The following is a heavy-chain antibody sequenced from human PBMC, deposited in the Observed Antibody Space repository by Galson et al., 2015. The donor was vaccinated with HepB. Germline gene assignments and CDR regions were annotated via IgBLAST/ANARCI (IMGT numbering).Heavy chain of an antibody. V-gene: IGHV3-7*03. D-gene: IGHD5-18*01. Sequence: SLRLSCAVSGFTYNNYWMSWVRQAPGRGLEWVANIKQDGSEKYYVDSVEGRFTVSRDNAKKTLYLDMNALSVEDTAVYYCARGWDTDVTSNFDNWGQGTLVTVSP. CDR3: ARGWDTDVTSNFDN. J-gene: IGHJ4*02. CDR2: IKQDGSEK. CDR1: GFTYNNYW.